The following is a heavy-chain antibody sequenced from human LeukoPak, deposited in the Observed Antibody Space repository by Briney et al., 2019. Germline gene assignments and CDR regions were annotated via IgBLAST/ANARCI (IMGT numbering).Heavy chain of an antibody. V-gene: IGHV3-7*03. Sequence: GGSLRLSCAASGFTFSDYWMSWVRQAPGKGLEWVADIKQDGSDKKYVDSVKGRFTISRDNAKKSLYLQMDSLRAEDTALYYCARDPSLTAARRWFDYWGQGTLVTVSS. J-gene: IGHJ4*02. CDR3: ARDPSLTAARRWFDY. CDR1: GFTFSDYW. D-gene: IGHD6-6*01. CDR2: IKQDGSDK.